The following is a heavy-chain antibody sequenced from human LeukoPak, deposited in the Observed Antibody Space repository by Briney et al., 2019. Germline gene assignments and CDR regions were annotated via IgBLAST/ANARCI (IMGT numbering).Heavy chain of an antibody. V-gene: IGHV1-2*02. CDR1: GYTFTGYY. D-gene: IGHD6-13*01. Sequence: ASVKVSCKASGYTFTGYYMHWVRQAPGQGLEWMGWINPNSGGTNYAQKFQGRVTMTRDTSISTAYMELSRLRSEDTAVYYCAGTIAAAGTPFDYWGQGTLVTVSS. J-gene: IGHJ4*02. CDR2: INPNSGGT. CDR3: AGTIAAAGTPFDY.